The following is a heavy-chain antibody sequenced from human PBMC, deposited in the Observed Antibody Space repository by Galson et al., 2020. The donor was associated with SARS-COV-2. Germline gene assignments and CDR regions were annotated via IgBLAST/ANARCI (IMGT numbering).Heavy chain of an antibody. CDR3: ARPSSSGYCSIWYFDL. J-gene: IGHJ2*01. V-gene: IGHV4-38-2*01. CDR1: GLSISSDFY. D-gene: IGHD3-22*01. CDR2: IYQGGTT. Sequence: SETLSLTCAVSGLSISSDFYSGWIRQSPGKGLEWIGNIYQGGTTYYNPSPNSRVTMSIDKSKNQFSLKMTSVTAADTAVYYCARPSSSGYCSIWYFDLWGRGTLVTVSS.